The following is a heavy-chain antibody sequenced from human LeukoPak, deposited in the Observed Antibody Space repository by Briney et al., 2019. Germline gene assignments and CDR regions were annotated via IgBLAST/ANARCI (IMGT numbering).Heavy chain of an antibody. D-gene: IGHD3-3*01. V-gene: IGHV1-2*02. CDR3: ASPHRDITGYYFDY. CDR2: INPNSGGT. CDR1: GYTFTSYY. Sequence: ASVKVSCKASGYTFTSYYMHWVRQAPGQGLEWMGWINPNSGGTNYAQKFQGRVTMTRDTSISTAYMELSRLRSDDTAVYYCASPHRDITGYYFDYWGQGTLVTVSS. J-gene: IGHJ4*02.